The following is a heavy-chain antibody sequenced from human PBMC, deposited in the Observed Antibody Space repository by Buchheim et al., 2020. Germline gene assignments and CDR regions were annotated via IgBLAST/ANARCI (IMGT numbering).Heavy chain of an antibody. J-gene: IGHJ4*02. CDR1: GFTLTGYY. V-gene: IGHV1-2*02. CDR2: INHDSGGT. CDR3: ARTSSFDY. Sequence: QVQLVQSGAEVKKPGASVKVSCKASGFTLTGYYMHWVRQAPGQGLEWMAWINHDSGGTNYAQKFQGRVTLTRDTSINTSYMELSSLTSDDSAVYYCARTSSFDYWGQGTL.